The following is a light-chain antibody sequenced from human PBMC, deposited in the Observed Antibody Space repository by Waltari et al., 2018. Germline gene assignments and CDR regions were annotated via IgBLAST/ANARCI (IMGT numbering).Light chain of an antibody. CDR2: DDS. V-gene: IGLV3-21*03. J-gene: IGLJ2*01. Sequence: SYVLTQPPSVSVAPGKTARITCGGNNIGSKSVHWYQQKPGQAPVLVVYDDSDRPSGIAGRFSGSNSGNTATLTISRVEAGDEADYYCQVWDSSSDVVFGGGTKLTVL. CDR1: NIGSKS. CDR3: QVWDSSSDVV.